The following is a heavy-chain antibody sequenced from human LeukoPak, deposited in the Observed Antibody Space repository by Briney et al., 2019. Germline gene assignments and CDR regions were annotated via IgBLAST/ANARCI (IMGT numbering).Heavy chain of an antibody. V-gene: IGHV4-30-4*01. J-gene: IGHJ5*02. CDR3: ARGYYGSGSYYWFDP. CDR1: GGSISSGDYY. Sequence: SETLSLTCTVSGGSISSGDYYWSWIRQPPGKGLEWIGYIYYSGSTYYNPSLKSRVTISVDTSKNQFSLKLSSVTAADTAVYYCARGYYGSGSYYWFDPWGQGTLVTVSS. D-gene: IGHD3-10*01. CDR2: IYYSGST.